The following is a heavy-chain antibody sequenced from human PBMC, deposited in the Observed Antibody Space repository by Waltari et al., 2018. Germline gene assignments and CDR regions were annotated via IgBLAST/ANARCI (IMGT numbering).Heavy chain of an antibody. CDR2: YIYYSGST. V-gene: IGHV1-18*01. D-gene: IGHD2-21*01. CDR3: AREAGLLAYCGGDCRDAFDI. J-gene: IGHJ3*02. CDR1: GYTFTSYG. Sequence: QVQLVQSGAEVKKPGASVKVSCKASGYTFTSYGISWVRQAPGQGLEWIGYIYYSGSTYYNPSLKSRVTISVDTSKNQFSLKLSSVTAADTAVYYCAREAGLLAYCGGDCRDAFDIWGQGTMVTVSS.